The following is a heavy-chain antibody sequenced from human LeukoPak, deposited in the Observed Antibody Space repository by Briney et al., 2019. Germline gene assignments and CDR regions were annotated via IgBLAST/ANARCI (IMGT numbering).Heavy chain of an antibody. CDR2: IYPGDSDT. D-gene: IGHD3-9*01. CDR3: ARQGSRLRYFDWQMRGGYWFDP. J-gene: IGHJ5*02. Sequence: GESLKISCKGSGYSFTNYWIGWVRQMPGKGLEWMGIIYPGDSDTKYSPSFQGQVTISADKSISTAYLQWSSLKASDTAMYYCARQGSRLRYFDWQMRGGYWFDPWGQGTLVTVSS. CDR1: GYSFTNYW. V-gene: IGHV5-51*01.